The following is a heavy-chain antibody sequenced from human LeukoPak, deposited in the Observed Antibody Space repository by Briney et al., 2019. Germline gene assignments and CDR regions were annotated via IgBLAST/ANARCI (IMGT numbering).Heavy chain of an antibody. CDR2: INTDGSST. Sequence: GGSLRLSCAASGFTFSSYGMHWVRQAPGKGLVWVSRINTDGSSTSYADSVKGRFTISRDNAKNTLYLQMNSLRAEDTAVYYCARGLSGGYCSSTSCPTDGYWGQGTLVTVSS. J-gene: IGHJ4*02. D-gene: IGHD2-2*01. V-gene: IGHV3-74*01. CDR3: ARGLSGGYCSSTSCPTDGY. CDR1: GFTFSSYG.